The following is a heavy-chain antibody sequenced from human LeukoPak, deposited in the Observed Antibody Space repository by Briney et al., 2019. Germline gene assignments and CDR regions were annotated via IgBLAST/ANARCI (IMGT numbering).Heavy chain of an antibody. J-gene: IGHJ4*02. V-gene: IGHV4-59*08. Sequence: SETLSLTCTVSGGSISSYYWSWIRQPPGTGLEWIGYIYYSGSTNYNPSLKSRVTISVDTSKNQFSLKLSSVTAADTAVYYCASSRVGAPTSFDYWGQGTLVTVSS. CDR1: GGSISSYY. CDR2: IYYSGST. D-gene: IGHD1-26*01. CDR3: ASSRVGAPTSFDY.